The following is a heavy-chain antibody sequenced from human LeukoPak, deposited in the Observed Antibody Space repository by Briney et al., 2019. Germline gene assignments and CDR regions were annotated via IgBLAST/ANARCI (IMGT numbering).Heavy chain of an antibody. CDR3: ARDAITMVRRVPYGMDV. CDR2: IYYSGST. J-gene: IGHJ6*02. Sequence: SETLSLTCTVSGGSISSYYGSWIRQPPGKGLEWIGSIYYSGSTYYNPSLKSRVTISVDTSKNQFSLRLSSVTAADTAVYYCARDAITMVRRVPYGMDVWGQGTTVTVSS. V-gene: IGHV4-39*07. CDR1: GGSISSYY. D-gene: IGHD3-10*01.